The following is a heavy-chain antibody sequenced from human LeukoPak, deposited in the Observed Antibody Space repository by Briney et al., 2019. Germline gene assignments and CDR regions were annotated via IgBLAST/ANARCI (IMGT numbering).Heavy chain of an antibody. J-gene: IGHJ3*02. CDR2: INPNSGGT. V-gene: IGHV1-8*03. D-gene: IGHD3-3*01. CDR1: GYTFTSYG. CDR3: ARTYYDFWSGTAGVAFDI. Sequence: GASVKVSCKASGYTFTSYGISWVRQAPGQGLEWMGWINPNSGGTNYAQKFQGRVTITRNTSISTAYMELSSLRSEDTAVYYCARTYYDFWSGTAGVAFDIWGQGTMVTVSS.